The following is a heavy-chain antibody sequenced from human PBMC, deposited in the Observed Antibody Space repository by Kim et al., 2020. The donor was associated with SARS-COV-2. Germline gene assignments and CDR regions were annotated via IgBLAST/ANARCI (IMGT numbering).Heavy chain of an antibody. CDR1: GGTFSSYA. V-gene: IGHV1-69*13. CDR2: IIPIFGTA. J-gene: IGHJ6*02. CDR3: ARGDMITFGGVISPYYYYGMDV. Sequence: SVKVSCKASGGTFSSYAISWVRQAPGQGLEWMGGIIPIFGTANYAQKFQGRVTITADESTSTAYMELSSLRSEDTAVYYCARGDMITFGGVISPYYYYGMDVWGQGTTVTVSS. D-gene: IGHD3-16*02.